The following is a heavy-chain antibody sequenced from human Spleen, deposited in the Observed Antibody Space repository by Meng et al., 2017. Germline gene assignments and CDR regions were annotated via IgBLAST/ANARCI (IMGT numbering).Heavy chain of an antibody. V-gene: IGHV3-15*01. CDR2: IKSNHDGGTT. CDR1: GFTFSSYE. CDR3: TWDDSAVSDY. J-gene: IGHJ4*02. D-gene: IGHD5-18*01. Sequence: GESLKISCAASGFTFSSYEMNWVRQAPGKGLEWVGRIKSNHDGGTTDYAAPVTGRFTISRDDSKNTLYLQLNTLKTDDTAVYYCTWDDSAVSDYWGQGTQVTVSS.